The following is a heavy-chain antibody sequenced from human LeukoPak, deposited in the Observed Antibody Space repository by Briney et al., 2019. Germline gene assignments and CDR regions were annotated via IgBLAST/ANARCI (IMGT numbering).Heavy chain of an antibody. V-gene: IGHV3-21*01. D-gene: IGHD1-26*01. Sequence: PGGSLRLSCAASGFTFSSYDMSWARQAPGKGLEWVSSISSSGSYIYFADSVKGRFTISKDNAKNSVYLQMNGLRVEDTAIYYCAREGDTPSPYYLDVWGKGTTVAVSS. CDR3: AREGDTPSPYYLDV. CDR2: ISSSGSYI. J-gene: IGHJ6*03. CDR1: GFTFSSYD.